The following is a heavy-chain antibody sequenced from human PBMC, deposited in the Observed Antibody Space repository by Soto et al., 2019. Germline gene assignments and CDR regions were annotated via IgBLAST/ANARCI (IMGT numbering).Heavy chain of an antibody. CDR2: ISGSGGST. Sequence: GGSLRLSCAASGFTFSSYAMSWVRQAPGKGLEWVSAISGSGGSTYYADSVKGRFTISRDNSKNTLYLQMNSLRAEDTAVYYCASNLEWLPVNNWFDPWGQGTLVTVSS. V-gene: IGHV3-23*01. J-gene: IGHJ5*02. CDR3: ASNLEWLPVNNWFDP. CDR1: GFTFSSYA. D-gene: IGHD3-3*01.